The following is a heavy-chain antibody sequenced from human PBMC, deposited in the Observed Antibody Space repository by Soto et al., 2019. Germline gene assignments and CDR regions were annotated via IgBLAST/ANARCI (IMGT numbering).Heavy chain of an antibody. D-gene: IGHD6-13*01. CDR1: GGSFSGYY. CDR3: TREEQQLESFDP. CDR2: INHSGST. Sequence: QVQLQQWGAGLLKPSETLSLTCAVYGGSFSGYYWSWIRQPPGKGLEWIGEINHSGSTNYNPSLKSRVTLSVDTSKNQFSLKLSSVTAAATAVYYCTREEQQLESFDPWGQGTLVTVSS. V-gene: IGHV4-34*01. J-gene: IGHJ5*02.